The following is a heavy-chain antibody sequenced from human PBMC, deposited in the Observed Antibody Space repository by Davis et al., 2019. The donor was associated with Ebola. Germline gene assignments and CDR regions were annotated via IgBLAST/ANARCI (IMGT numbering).Heavy chain of an antibody. CDR1: GFTFSGSA. J-gene: IGHJ6*02. D-gene: IGHD3-10*01. CDR3: TSPPSGYEYYGMDV. Sequence: GGSLKISCAASGFTFSGSAMHWVRQASGKGLEWVGRIRSKANSYATAYAASVKGRFTISRDDSKNTAYLQMNSLKTEDTAVYYCTSPPSGYEYYGMDVWGQGTTVTVSS. V-gene: IGHV3-73*01. CDR2: IRSKANSYAT.